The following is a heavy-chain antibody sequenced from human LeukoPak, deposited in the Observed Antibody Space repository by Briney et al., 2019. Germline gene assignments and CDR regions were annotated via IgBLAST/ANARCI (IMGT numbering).Heavy chain of an antibody. CDR2: IIPIFGTA. D-gene: IGHD2-21*01. V-gene: IGHV1-69*05. Sequence: SVKVSCKASGGTFSSYAISWVRQAPGQGLEWMGGIIPIFGTANYAQKFQGRVTITTDESTSTAYMELSSLRSEDTAVYYCAADVSNCGGDCYNDFDYWGQGTLVTVSS. J-gene: IGHJ4*02. CDR3: AADVSNCGGDCYNDFDY. CDR1: GGTFSSYA.